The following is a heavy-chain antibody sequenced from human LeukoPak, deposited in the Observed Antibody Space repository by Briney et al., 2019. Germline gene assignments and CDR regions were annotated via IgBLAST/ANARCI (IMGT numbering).Heavy chain of an antibody. D-gene: IGHD1-26*01. Sequence: GGSLRLSCAASGFTFSSHWMSWVRQAPGKGLEWVANIKQDGSEKYYVDSVKGRFTISRDNAKNSLYLQMNSLRAEDTAVYYCARDGLYSGAFDIWGQGTMVTVSS. CDR1: GFTFSSHW. J-gene: IGHJ3*02. V-gene: IGHV3-7*01. CDR3: ARDGLYSGAFDI. CDR2: IKQDGSEK.